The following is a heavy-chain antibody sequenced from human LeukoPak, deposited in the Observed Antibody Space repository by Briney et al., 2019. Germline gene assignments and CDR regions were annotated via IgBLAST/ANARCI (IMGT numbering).Heavy chain of an antibody. CDR3: ARGRWELPF. J-gene: IGHJ4*02. CDR1: GGSISSYY. Sequence: SETLSLTCTVSGGSISSYYWSWIRQPPGKGLEWIGYIYTSGSTNYNPSLKSRVTISVDTSKNQFSLKLSSVTAADRAVYYCARGRWELPFWGQGTLVTVSS. V-gene: IGHV4-4*09. CDR2: IYTSGST. D-gene: IGHD1-26*01.